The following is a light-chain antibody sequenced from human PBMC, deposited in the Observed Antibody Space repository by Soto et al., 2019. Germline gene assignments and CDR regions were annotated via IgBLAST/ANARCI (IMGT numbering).Light chain of an antibody. CDR3: QERSRWPRAT. J-gene: IGKJ4*01. CDR1: QTVSHN. CDR2: TAS. Sequence: EMVLTQSPATLSLSPGESATLSCRASQTVSHNFAWYQQESGQPPRLLIHTASSRATGIPARFSGSGSRTDFTLTISSLEPEDIAVYYCQERSRWPRATFGGGTKVEIK. V-gene: IGKV3-11*01.